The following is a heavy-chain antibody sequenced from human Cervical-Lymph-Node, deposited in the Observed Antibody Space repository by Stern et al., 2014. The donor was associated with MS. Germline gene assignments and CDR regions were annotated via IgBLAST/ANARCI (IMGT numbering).Heavy chain of an antibody. CDR1: GFSLNSRGVG. J-gene: IGHJ4*02. CDR3: AHTLITLDRGVPFDY. CDR2: IYWDEDK. Sequence: VTLGESGPTLVKPTQTLTLTCTFSGFSLNSRGVGVGWIRQPPGKALEWRGNIYWDEDKRYSPSLKSKLTINEEYYKNPAVHTLTNMDPVDTATYYCAHTLITLDRGVPFDYWGQGTLVIVSS. V-gene: IGHV2-5*02. D-gene: IGHD3-10*01.